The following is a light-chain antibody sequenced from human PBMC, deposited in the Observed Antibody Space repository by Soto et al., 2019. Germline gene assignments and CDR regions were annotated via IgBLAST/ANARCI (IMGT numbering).Light chain of an antibody. CDR3: QQYNTWPRT. CDR2: GAS. CDR1: QSVSSN. V-gene: IGKV3-15*01. J-gene: IGKJ1*01. Sequence: EIVMTQSPATLSLSPGERATLSCRASQSVSSNLAWYQQKPGQAPRLLIYGASTRATGLPARFSGSRSGTEFTLTISSLQSEDFAVYYCQQYNTWPRTFGQGTKVEIK.